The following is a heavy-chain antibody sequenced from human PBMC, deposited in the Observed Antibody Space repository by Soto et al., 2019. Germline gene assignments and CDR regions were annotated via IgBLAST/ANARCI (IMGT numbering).Heavy chain of an antibody. J-gene: IGHJ3*01. D-gene: IGHD3-22*01. CDR3: AADRYYYDSSGYSDAFDV. Sequence: ASVKVSCKASGFTFTSSAVQWVRQARGQRLEWIGWIVVGSGNTNYAQKFQERVTITRDMSTSTAYMELSSLRSEDTAVYYCAADRYYYDSSGYSDAFDVWGQGTMVTVSS. CDR2: IVVGSGNT. V-gene: IGHV1-58*01. CDR1: GFTFTSSA.